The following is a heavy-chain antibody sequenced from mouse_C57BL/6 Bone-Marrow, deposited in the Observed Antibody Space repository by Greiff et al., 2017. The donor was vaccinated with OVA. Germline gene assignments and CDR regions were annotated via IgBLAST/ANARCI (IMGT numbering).Heavy chain of an antibody. V-gene: IGHV1-69*01. D-gene: IGHD1-1*01. CDR2: IDPSDSYT. CDR1: GYTFTSYW. Sequence: QVQLQQPGAELVMPGASVKLSCKASGYTFTSYWMHWVKQRPGQGLEWIGEIDPSDSYTNYNQKFKGKSTLTVDKSSSTAYIQLSSLTSEDSAGYYCARDYYGSSPWWGQGTTLTVSS. CDR3: ARDYYGSSPW. J-gene: IGHJ2*01.